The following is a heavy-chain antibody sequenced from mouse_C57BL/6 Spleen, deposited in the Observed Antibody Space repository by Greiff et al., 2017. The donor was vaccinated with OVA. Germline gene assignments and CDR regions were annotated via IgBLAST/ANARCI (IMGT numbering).Heavy chain of an antibody. D-gene: IGHD4-1*01. CDR2: IDPSDSYT. V-gene: IGHV1-59*01. CDR3: ARRTGTGTGYFDV. Sequence: VQLQQSGAELMKPGASVKLSCKATGYTFTGYWIEWVKQRPGQGLEWIGVIDPSDSYTNYNQKFKGKATLTVDTSSSTAYMQLSSLTSEDSAVYYCARRTGTGTGYFDVWGTGTTVTVSS. J-gene: IGHJ1*03. CDR1: GYTFTGYW.